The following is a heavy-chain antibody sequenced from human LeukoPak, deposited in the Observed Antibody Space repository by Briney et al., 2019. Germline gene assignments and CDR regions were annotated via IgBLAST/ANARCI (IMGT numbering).Heavy chain of an antibody. V-gene: IGHV1-69*01. CDR3: AREGGRRIAVAGSYMDV. D-gene: IGHD6-19*01. Sequence: SVKVSCKASGGTFSSYAISWVRQAPGQGLEWMGGIIPIFGTANYAQKFQGRVTITADESTSTAYMELSSLRSEDTAVYYCAREGGRRIAVAGSYMDVWGKGTTVTISS. CDR1: GGTFSSYA. J-gene: IGHJ6*03. CDR2: IIPIFGTA.